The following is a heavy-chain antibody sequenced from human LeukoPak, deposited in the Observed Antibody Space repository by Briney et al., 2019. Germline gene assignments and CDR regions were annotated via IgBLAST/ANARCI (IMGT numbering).Heavy chain of an antibody. Sequence: SETLSLTCAVYGGSFSGYYWSWIRQPPGKGLEWIGEINHSGSTNYNPSLKSRVTISVDTSKNQFSLKLSSVTAADTAVYYCARSCSSTSCYANYYYYYGMDVWGKGTTVTVSS. D-gene: IGHD2-2*01. CDR1: GGSFSGYY. V-gene: IGHV4-34*01. J-gene: IGHJ6*04. CDR2: INHSGST. CDR3: ARSCSSTSCYANYYYYYGMDV.